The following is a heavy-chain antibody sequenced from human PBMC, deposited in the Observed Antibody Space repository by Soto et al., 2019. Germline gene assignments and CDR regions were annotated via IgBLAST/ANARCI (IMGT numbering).Heavy chain of an antibody. D-gene: IGHD2-15*01. CDR2: IYYSGST. V-gene: IGHV4-59*01. CDR3: ARGGGYCSGGSCYHEHDY. CDR1: GGSIGSYY. Sequence: SETLSLTCTVSGGSIGSYYWSWIRQPPGKGLEWIGYIYYSGSTNYNPSLKSRVTISVDTSKNQFSLKLSSVTAADTAVYYCARGGGYCSGGSCYHEHDYWGQGTLVTVSS. J-gene: IGHJ4*02.